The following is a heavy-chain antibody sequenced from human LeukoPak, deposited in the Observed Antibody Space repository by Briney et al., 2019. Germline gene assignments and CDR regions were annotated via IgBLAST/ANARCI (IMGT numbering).Heavy chain of an antibody. J-gene: IGHJ4*02. Sequence: ASVKVSCKASGGTFSSYAISWVRQAPGQGLEWLGWINPVNGDTRYSRQFEGRVTITRDTSASTAYMELSSLTSEDTAVYYCAREDIVVVVADKGIDYWGQGSLVTVSS. CDR2: INPVNGDT. CDR3: AREDIVVVVADKGIDY. CDR1: GGTFSSYA. D-gene: IGHD2-15*01. V-gene: IGHV1-3*01.